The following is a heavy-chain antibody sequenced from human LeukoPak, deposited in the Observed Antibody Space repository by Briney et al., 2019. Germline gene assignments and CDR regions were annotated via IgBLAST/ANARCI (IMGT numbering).Heavy chain of an antibody. CDR3: ASSGGCGGDCLTNPYGMDV. CDR2: IIPIFGTA. D-gene: IGHD2-21*02. V-gene: IGHV1-69*05. Sequence: ASVKVSCKASGGTFSSYAISWVRQAPGQGLEWMGGIIPIFGTANYAQKFQGRVTITTDESTSTAYMELSSLRSEDTAVYYCASSGGCGGDCLTNPYGMDVWGQGTTVTVSS. CDR1: GGTFSSYA. J-gene: IGHJ6*02.